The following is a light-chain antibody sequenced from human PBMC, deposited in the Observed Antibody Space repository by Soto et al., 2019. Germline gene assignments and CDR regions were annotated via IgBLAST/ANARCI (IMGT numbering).Light chain of an antibody. J-gene: IGLJ2*01. CDR3: QAWDSRV. CDR1: KLGDKS. Sequence: SYELTQPPSVSVPPGQTASITCSGDKLGDKSASWYQQKPGQSPVLVIYQDTKRPSGIPERFSGSNSGNTATLTISGTQAMDEADYYCQAWDSRVFGGGTKVTVL. V-gene: IGLV3-1*01. CDR2: QDT.